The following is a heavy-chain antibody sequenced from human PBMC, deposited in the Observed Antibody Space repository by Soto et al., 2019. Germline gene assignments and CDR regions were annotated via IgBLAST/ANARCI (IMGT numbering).Heavy chain of an antibody. V-gene: IGHV5-51*01. CDR3: AIPHTRRYQDYYYYVTDV. CDR1: GYSFTSYW. J-gene: IGHJ6*02. D-gene: IGHD2-2*01. Sequence: ESLQISCKGSGYSFTSYWIAWLRQMPGKSLERMGIIYPGHSDPRYSPSFQGQVTISADKSISTGYLQWSSLKASDTAMYYFAIPHTRRYQDYYYYVTDVWGQGTLFTVSS. CDR2: IYPGHSDP.